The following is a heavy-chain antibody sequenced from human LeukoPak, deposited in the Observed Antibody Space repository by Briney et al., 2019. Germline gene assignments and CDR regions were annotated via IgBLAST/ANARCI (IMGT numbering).Heavy chain of an antibody. J-gene: IGHJ3*02. CDR2: INHSGST. D-gene: IGHD1-26*01. CDR3: ARRPFVGATRNDAFDI. V-gene: IGHV4-34*01. Sequence: KPSETLSLTCAVYGGSFSGYYWSWIRQPPGKGLEWIGEINHSGSTNYNPSLKSRVTISVDTSKNQFSLKLSSVTAADTAVYYCARRPFVGATRNDAFDIWGQGTMVTVSS. CDR1: GGSFSGYY.